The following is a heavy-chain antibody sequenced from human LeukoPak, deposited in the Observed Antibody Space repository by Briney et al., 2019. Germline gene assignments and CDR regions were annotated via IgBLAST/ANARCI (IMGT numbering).Heavy chain of an antibody. Sequence: SETLSLTCTVSGDSISSSSYYWGWIRQPPGKGLEWIGSISYSGSTHYSPSLETRVTISVDPSKNQFSLKLNSVTAADTAVYYCARDSGSYCTLTTCYGGYFFDYWGQGTLATVSS. CDR3: ARDSGSYCTLTTCYGGYFFDY. V-gene: IGHV4-39*02. CDR2: ISYSGST. J-gene: IGHJ4*02. CDR1: GDSISSSSYY. D-gene: IGHD2-2*01.